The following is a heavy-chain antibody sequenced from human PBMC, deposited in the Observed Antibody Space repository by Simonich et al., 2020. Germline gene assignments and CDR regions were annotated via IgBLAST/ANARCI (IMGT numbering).Heavy chain of an antibody. J-gene: IGHJ5*02. Sequence: QVQLQQWGAGLLKPSETLSLTCAVYGGSFSGYYWSWTHQPPGKGLEGLGEINNSESTNYNPSLKSGVTMSVDPSKNQFSLKLSSVTAADTAVYYCARCGLVNYDILTVYHNWFDPWGQGTLVTVSS. D-gene: IGHD3-9*01. V-gene: IGHV4-34*01. CDR2: INNSEST. CDR3: ARCGLVNYDILTVYHNWFDP. CDR1: GGSFSGYY.